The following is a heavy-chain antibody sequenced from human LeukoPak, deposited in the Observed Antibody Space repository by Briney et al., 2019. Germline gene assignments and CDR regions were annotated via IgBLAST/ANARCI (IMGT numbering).Heavy chain of an antibody. J-gene: IGHJ4*02. CDR3: ATSESQTKFDY. D-gene: IGHD1/OR15-1a*01. V-gene: IGHV5-51*01. Sequence: GESLKISCQSSGYNFTTYWIGWVRQMPGKGLEWMGIIFPGDSDTIYSPSFQGQVTISADKSINTAYLQWSSLKASDTAMYFCATSESQTKFDYWGQGTQVIVSS. CDR1: GYNFTTYW. CDR2: IFPGDSDT.